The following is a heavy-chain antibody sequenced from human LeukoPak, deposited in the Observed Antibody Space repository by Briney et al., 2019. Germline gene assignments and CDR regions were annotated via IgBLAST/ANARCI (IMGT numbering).Heavy chain of an antibody. CDR1: GGSISSSSYY. J-gene: IGHJ6*03. CDR3: ARAGDSAEYYYYYYYMDV. Sequence: SETLSLTCTVSGGSISSSSYYWGWIRQPPGKGLEWIGSIYYSESTYYNPSLKSRVTISVDTSKNQFSLKLSSVTAADTAVYYCARAGDSAEYYYYYYYMDVWGKGTTVTVSS. V-gene: IGHV4-39*07. D-gene: IGHD2-21*01. CDR2: IYYSEST.